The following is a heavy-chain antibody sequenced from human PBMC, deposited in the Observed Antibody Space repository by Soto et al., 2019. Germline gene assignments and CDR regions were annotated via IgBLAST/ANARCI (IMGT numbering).Heavy chain of an antibody. Sequence: QVQLVQSGAEVKKPGSSVKVSCKASGGTFSSYAISWVRQAPGQGLEWMGGIIPIFGTANYAQKFQGRVTITADESTSTGYMELSILRSEDTAVYYCASMERGIVVVPAAFDYYYGMDVWGQVSTVTVSS. D-gene: IGHD2-2*01. CDR1: GGTFSSYA. V-gene: IGHV1-69*01. J-gene: IGHJ6*02. CDR2: IIPIFGTA. CDR3: ASMERGIVVVPAAFDYYYGMDV.